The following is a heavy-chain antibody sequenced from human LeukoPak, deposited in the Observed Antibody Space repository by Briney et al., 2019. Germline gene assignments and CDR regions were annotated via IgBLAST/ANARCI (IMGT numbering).Heavy chain of an antibody. V-gene: IGHV3-53*01. Sequence: GGSLRLSCAASGFTVSSNYMSWVRQAPGKGLEWVSVIYSGGSTYYADSVKGRFTISRDNSKNTLYLQMNSLRAEDTAAYYCARESDYGDYEDYWGQGTLVTVSS. CDR2: IYSGGST. J-gene: IGHJ4*02. D-gene: IGHD4-17*01. CDR1: GFTVSSNY. CDR3: ARESDYGDYEDY.